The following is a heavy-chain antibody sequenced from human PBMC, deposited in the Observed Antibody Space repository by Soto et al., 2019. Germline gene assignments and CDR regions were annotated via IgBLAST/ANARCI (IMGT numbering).Heavy chain of an antibody. Sequence: QVQLVESGGGVVQPGRSLRLSCAASRLTFSNYAMHWVRQAPGKGLEWVAAILSDDINKYSADSVKGRFTISRDNSKNTLYLQMNSLRPEVTALYYCAIIATSGGCDAFDIWGKGTMVMVSS. J-gene: IGHJ3*02. CDR2: ILSDDINK. D-gene: IGHD6-13*01. V-gene: IGHV3-30-3*01. CDR1: RLTFSNYA. CDR3: AIIATSGGCDAFDI.